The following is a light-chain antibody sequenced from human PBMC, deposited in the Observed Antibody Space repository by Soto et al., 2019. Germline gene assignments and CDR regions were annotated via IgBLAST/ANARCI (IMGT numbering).Light chain of an antibody. J-gene: IGLJ1*01. Sequence: SYELTQSPSVSVAPEKTATITCGGNNIGNKRVHWYRQKPGQAPVLLISYDSDRPSGIPERFSGSNSGNTATLTISRVEAADEADYYCQVWDIMTDNYVFGSGTKLTVL. CDR1: NIGNKR. CDR2: YDS. V-gene: IGLV3-21*04. CDR3: QVWDIMTDNYV.